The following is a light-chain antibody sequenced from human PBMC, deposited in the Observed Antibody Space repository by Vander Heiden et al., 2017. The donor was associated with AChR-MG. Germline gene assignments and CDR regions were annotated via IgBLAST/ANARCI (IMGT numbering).Light chain of an antibody. CDR1: QSLLYGDGKTY. CDR3: MQSLQIRT. J-gene: IGKJ2*02. V-gene: IGKV2D-29*02. Sequence: DIVMTQTPLSLSVSPGQPASISGKSSQSLLYGDGKTYLFWYLQKPGQSPQLLIYEGFNRFSGVPDRFSGSGSGTDFTLKISRVEAEDAGVYYCMQSLQIRTFGQGTKLEIQ. CDR2: EGF.